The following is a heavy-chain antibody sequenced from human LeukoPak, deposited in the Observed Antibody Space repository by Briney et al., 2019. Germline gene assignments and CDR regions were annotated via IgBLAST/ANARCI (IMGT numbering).Heavy chain of an antibody. CDR1: GFTLSSKV. D-gene: IGHD3-10*01. Sequence: PGGSLRLSCAASGFTLSSKVMHWVRQAPGTGLVWVSRIIRDGTGTDYADSVKGRFTISRDIATNTLYLQMNSLRAEDTAVYYYARAVGYGAGSYGFDIWGQGITVTVSS. J-gene: IGHJ3*02. CDR2: IIRDGTGT. CDR3: ARAVGYGAGSYGFDI. V-gene: IGHV3-74*01.